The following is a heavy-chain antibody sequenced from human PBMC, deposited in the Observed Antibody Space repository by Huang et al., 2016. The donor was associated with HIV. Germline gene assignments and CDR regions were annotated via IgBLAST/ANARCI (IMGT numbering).Heavy chain of an antibody. CDR3: GVTTDY. CDR2: ISAGGGGT. Sequence: EVQLLESGGGLAQPGGSLRLSCAASGITFSRSDMTWFRRGQGKGLGWVSNISAGGGGTFYPDSGKGRFTISRDNSKNTLYLQMNSLKAEDTAVYYCGVTTDYWGQGTLVSVSS. CDR1: GITFSRSD. D-gene: IGHD4-17*01. V-gene: IGHV3-23*01. J-gene: IGHJ4*02.